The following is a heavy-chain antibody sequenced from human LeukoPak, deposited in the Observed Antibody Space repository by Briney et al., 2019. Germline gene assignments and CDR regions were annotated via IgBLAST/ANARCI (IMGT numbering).Heavy chain of an antibody. J-gene: IGHJ3*02. CDR1: GYSFTSYW. CDR2: IYPGDSDT. V-gene: IGHV5-51*01. CDR3: ARLSPTQDYAFDI. Sequence: GESLKISCKGSGYSFTSYWIGWVRQMPGKGLEWMGIIYPGDSDTRYSPSFQGQVTISADRSISTAYLQWSSLKASDTAMYYCARLSPTQDYAFDIWGQGTMVTVSS. D-gene: IGHD2-15*01.